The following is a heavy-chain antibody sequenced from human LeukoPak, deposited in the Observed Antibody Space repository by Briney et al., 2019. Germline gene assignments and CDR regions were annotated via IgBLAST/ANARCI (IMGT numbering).Heavy chain of an antibody. CDR2: IYTSGST. CDR1: GGSISSYY. D-gene: IGHD6-13*01. Sequence: PSETLSLTCTVSGGSISSYYWSWIRQPAGKGLEWIGRIYTSGSTNYNPSLKSRVTMSVDTSKNQSSLTLSSVTAADTAVYYCARVLHAAAGTAYYYMDIWGKGTTVTVSS. CDR3: ARVLHAAAGTAYYYMDI. V-gene: IGHV4-4*07. J-gene: IGHJ6*03.